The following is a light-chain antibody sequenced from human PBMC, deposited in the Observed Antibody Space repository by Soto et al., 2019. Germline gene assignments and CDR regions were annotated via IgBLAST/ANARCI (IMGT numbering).Light chain of an antibody. V-gene: IGLV1-44*01. CDR2: SNN. CDR3: AAWDDSLNGPV. J-gene: IGLJ2*01. Sequence: QPVLTQPPSASGTPGQRVTISCSGSSSNIGSNTVNWYQQLPGTDPKLLIYSNNQRPSGVPDRFSGSKSGTSASRAISGLQSEDEADYYCAAWDDSLNGPVFGGGTKLTVL. CDR1: SSNIGSNT.